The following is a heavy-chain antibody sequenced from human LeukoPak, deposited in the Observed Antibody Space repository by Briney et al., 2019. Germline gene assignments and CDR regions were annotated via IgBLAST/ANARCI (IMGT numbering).Heavy chain of an antibody. J-gene: IGHJ4*02. Sequence: SETLTLTCTVSGDPISSRTYFWGWIRQPPGKGLEWIGSIYYSGSTYYNPSLKSRVTISVDTSKNQFSLKLSSVTAADTAVYYCARLGLKYYYDSSGYYSHFDYWGQGTLVTVSS. V-gene: IGHV4-39*01. CDR2: IYYSGST. CDR3: ARLGLKYYYDSSGYYSHFDY. D-gene: IGHD3-22*01. CDR1: GDPISSRTYF.